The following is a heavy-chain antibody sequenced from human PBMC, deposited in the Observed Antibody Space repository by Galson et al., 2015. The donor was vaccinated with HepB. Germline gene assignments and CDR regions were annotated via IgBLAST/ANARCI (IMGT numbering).Heavy chain of an antibody. J-gene: IGHJ3*02. Sequence: SLRLSCAASGFTVSSNYMSWVRQAPGKGLEWVSVIYSGGSTYYADSVKSRFTISRHNSKNTLYLQMNSLRAEDTAVYYCASPETMVRGVNFAFDIWGQGTMVTVSS. CDR2: IYSGGST. CDR1: GFTVSSNY. CDR3: ASPETMVRGVNFAFDI. D-gene: IGHD3-10*01. V-gene: IGHV3-53*04.